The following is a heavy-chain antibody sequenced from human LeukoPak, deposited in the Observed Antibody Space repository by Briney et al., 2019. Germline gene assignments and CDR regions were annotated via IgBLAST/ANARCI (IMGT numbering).Heavy chain of an antibody. CDR2: ISAYNGNT. J-gene: IGHJ4*02. Sequence: GASVKVSCKASGYTFISYGISWVRQAPGQGLEGMGWISAYNGNTNYAQKLQGRVTMTTDTSTSTAYMELRSLRSDDTAVYYCARDRPAGLRFGELLLGFLDYWGQGTLVTVSS. CDR1: GYTFISYG. V-gene: IGHV1-18*01. CDR3: ARDRPAGLRFGELLLGFLDY. D-gene: IGHD3-10*01.